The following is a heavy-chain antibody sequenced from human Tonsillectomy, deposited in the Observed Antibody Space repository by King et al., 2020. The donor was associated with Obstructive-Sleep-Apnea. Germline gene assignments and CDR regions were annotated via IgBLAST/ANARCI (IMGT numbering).Heavy chain of an antibody. Sequence: QLVQSGGGLVQPGGSLRLSCAASGFTFSSYSMNWVRQAPGKGLEWGSYFRSSSSTIYYAASVKGRFTISRDKANNLLYLQMISLGAEDTAVYYCARDRRYSYGYEPFDIWGQGTMVTVSS. CDR1: GFTFSSYS. CDR2: FRSSSSTI. J-gene: IGHJ3*02. V-gene: IGHV3-48*01. CDR3: ARDRRYSYGYEPFDI. D-gene: IGHD5-18*01.